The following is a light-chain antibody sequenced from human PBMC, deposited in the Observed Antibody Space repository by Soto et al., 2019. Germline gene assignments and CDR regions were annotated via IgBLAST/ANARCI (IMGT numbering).Light chain of an antibody. Sequence: EIVLTQSPGTLSLSPGERATLSCRASQSVGSRSLAWYQQKPGQAPRVLLYGTSERATVIPDRFSGSGSGTEFTLTISRLEPEDFAVYFCLQYGRSPTFGQGTKVDIK. V-gene: IGKV3-20*01. CDR1: QSVGSRS. CDR2: GTS. J-gene: IGKJ1*01. CDR3: LQYGRSPT.